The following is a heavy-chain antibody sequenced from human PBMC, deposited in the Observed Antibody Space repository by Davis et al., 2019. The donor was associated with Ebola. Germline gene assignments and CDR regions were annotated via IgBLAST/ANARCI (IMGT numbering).Heavy chain of an antibody. V-gene: IGHV4-30-2*01. J-gene: IGHJ3*02. Sequence: PSETLSLTCAVSGGSISSGGYSWSWIRQPPGKGLEWIGYIHHSGSTYYNPSLKSRVTISVDRSKNQFSLKLSSVTAADTAVYYCARASDAFDIWGQGTMVTVSS. CDR3: ARASDAFDI. CDR2: IHHSGST. CDR1: GGSISSGGYS.